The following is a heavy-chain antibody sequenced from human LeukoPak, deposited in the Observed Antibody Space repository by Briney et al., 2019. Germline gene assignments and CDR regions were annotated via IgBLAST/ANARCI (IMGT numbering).Heavy chain of an antibody. CDR2: ISSRDSII. D-gene: IGHD2-15*01. CDR3: ATGGACSGSSCYGYFDY. V-gene: IGHV3-48*03. Sequence: PGGSLRLSCAASGFTFSNYEMNWVRQAPGKGLEWVSYISSRDSIIYYADYVKGRFTISRDNAKNSLYLQMNSLRAEGTAVYYCATGGACSGSSCYGYFDYWGQGTLVTVSS. J-gene: IGHJ4*02. CDR1: GFTFSNYE.